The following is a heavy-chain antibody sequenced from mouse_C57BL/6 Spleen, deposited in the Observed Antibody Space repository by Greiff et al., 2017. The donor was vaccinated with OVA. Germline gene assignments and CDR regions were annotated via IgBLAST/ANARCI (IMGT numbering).Heavy chain of an antibody. CDR2: IDPETGGT. CDR1: GYTFTDYE. Sequence: VQLQQSGAELVRPWASVTLSCKASGYTFTDYEMHWVKQTPVHGLEWIGAIDPETGGTAYNQKFKGKAILTADKSSSTAYMELRSLTSEDSAVYYCTRREGFAYWGQGTLVTVSA. V-gene: IGHV1-15*01. J-gene: IGHJ3*01. CDR3: TRREGFAY.